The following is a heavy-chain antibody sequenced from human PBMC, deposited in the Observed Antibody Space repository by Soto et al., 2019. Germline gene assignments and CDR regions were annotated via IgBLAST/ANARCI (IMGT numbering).Heavy chain of an antibody. V-gene: IGHV1-2*04. Sequence: ASVKVSCKASGYTFTGYYMHWVRQAPGQGLEWMGWINPNSGGTNYAQKFQGWVTMTRDTSISTAYMELSSLRSEDTAVYYCARRGYVVAVAAPDYYYYYGMDVWGQGTTVTVSS. CDR2: INPNSGGT. CDR1: GYTFTGYY. J-gene: IGHJ6*02. CDR3: ARRGYVVAVAAPDYYYYYGMDV. D-gene: IGHD6-19*01.